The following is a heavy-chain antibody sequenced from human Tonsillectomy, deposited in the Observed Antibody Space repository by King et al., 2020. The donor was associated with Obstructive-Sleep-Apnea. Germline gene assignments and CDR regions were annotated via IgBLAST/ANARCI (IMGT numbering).Heavy chain of an antibody. D-gene: IGHD3-22*01. CDR2: IDPSDSYT. V-gene: IGHV5-10-1*01. CDR1: GYSFTSYW. Sequence: QLVQSGAEVKKPGESLRISCKGSGYSFTSYWISWVRQMPGKGLEWMGRIDPSDSYTNYSPSFQGHVTISADKSISTAYLQWSSLKASDTAMYYCASSSTYYYDSSGYYADYWGQRTLVTVSS. CDR3: ASSSTYYYDSSGYYADY. J-gene: IGHJ4*02.